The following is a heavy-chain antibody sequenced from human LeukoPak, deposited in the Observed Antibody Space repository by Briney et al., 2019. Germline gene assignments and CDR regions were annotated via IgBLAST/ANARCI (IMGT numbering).Heavy chain of an antibody. D-gene: IGHD2-21*01. CDR3: ARASYCGGDCYSRYYYYMDV. V-gene: IGHV1-18*01. Sequence: ASVKVSCKASGYTFTSYGISWVRQAPGQGLEWMGWISAYNGNTNYAQKLQGSVTMTTDTSTSTAYMELRSLRSDDTAVYYCARASYCGGDCYSRYYYYMDVWGKGTTVTVSS. CDR1: GYTFTSYG. CDR2: ISAYNGNT. J-gene: IGHJ6*03.